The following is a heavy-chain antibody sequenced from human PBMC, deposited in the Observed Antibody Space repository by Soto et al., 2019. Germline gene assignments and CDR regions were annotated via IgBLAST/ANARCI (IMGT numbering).Heavy chain of an antibody. J-gene: IGHJ4*02. V-gene: IGHV3-74*01. Sequence: PVGSLRLSCAASGFTFSSRWMHWVRQDPGKGLQWVSRIRHDGADSNYADFVGGRFTISRDNSKNTLYLQMSSLRAEDTAVYYCVKVSSGYSYGARLDYWCQGTLVNVSS. CDR1: GFTFSSRW. CDR2: IRHDGADS. D-gene: IGHD5-18*01. CDR3: VKVSSGYSYGARLDY.